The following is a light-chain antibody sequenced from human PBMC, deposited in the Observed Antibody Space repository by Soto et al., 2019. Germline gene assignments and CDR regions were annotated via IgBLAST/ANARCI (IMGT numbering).Light chain of an antibody. J-gene: IGLJ2*01. V-gene: IGLV2-8*01. CDR2: EVS. CDR1: SSDVGGYNF. Sequence: QSVLTQPPSASGSPGQSVTISCTGTSSDVGGYNFVSWYQQHPGKAPKLMIYEVSERPSGVPDRFSGSKSGNTASLTVSGLQVEEGADYYCSSYAGRNIVVLGGGTKLP. CDR3: SSYAGRNIVV.